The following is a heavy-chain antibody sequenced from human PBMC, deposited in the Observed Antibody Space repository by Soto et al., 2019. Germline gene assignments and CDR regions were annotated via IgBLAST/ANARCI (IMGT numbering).Heavy chain of an antibody. J-gene: IGHJ5*01. CDR3: ARGYPRSILSTSLTTSYWFDS. Sequence: QVQLQQCGTGLLKPSETLSLHCAVYGESLRGYYWSWIRQTPAMGLEWIGEINHRGTTNHDSSLKSQAIISIYTSKNQVSLRLNYVTATYTAVYYCARGYPRSILSTSLTTSYWFDSWGQGTLVTVSS. D-gene: IGHD2-21*01. CDR2: INHRGTT. V-gene: IGHV4-34*04. CDR1: GESLRGYY.